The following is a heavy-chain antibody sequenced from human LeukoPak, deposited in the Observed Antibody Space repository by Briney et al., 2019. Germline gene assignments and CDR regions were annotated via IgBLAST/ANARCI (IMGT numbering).Heavy chain of an antibody. Sequence: GASVKVSCKASGYTFTNYGVTWVRQAPGQGLEWMGWISTYNGNTNYAQKLQGRVTMTTDTSTSTAYMELRSLRSGDTAVYYCARATQGGYYDSSGYPSWGQGTLVTVSS. CDR3: ARATQGGYYDSSGYPS. D-gene: IGHD3-22*01. V-gene: IGHV1-18*01. J-gene: IGHJ4*02. CDR2: ISTYNGNT. CDR1: GYTFTNYG.